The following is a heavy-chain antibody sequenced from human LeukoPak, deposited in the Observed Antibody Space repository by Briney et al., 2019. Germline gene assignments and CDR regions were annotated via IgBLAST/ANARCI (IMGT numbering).Heavy chain of an antibody. J-gene: IGHJ4*02. D-gene: IGHD3-22*01. CDR2: INPSGGST. V-gene: IGHV1-46*01. CDR3: ARAFGSNPYYYDSSGYYYYFDY. Sequence: ASVKVSCKASGYTFTNYYMHWVRQAPGQGLEWMGIINPSGGSTSYAQKFQGRVTMTRDMSTSTVYMELSSLRSEDTAVYYCARAFGSNPYYYDSSGYYYYFDYWGQGTLVTVSS. CDR1: GYTFTNYY.